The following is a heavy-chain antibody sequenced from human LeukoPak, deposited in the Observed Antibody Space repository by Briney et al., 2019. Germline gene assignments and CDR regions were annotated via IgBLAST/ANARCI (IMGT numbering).Heavy chain of an antibody. D-gene: IGHD3-16*01. CDR1: GFDFSRYS. J-gene: IGHJ5*02. Sequence: GGSLRLSCTASGFDFSRYSMNWVRQAPGKGLEWVSTISNHGLDIYYADSLKGRLTISRDNAENTVYLEMSDLRAEDTALYYCAKDSLIVKSWGFDLWGQGTLVTVSP. V-gene: IGHV3-21*01. CDR2: ISNHGLDI. CDR3: AKDSLIVKSWGFDL.